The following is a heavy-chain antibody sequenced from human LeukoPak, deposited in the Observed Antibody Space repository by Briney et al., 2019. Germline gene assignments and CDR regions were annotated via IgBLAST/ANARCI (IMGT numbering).Heavy chain of an antibody. Sequence: GGSLRLSCAASGFTFSTHAMTWVRQVPRKGLEWVSAISGSGGNTYYADSVKGRFTISRDNSKNTLFLQMNSLRAEDTAVYYCAKDDDLVVPRGVSYGMDVWGQGTTVTVSS. CDR3: AKDDDLVVPRGVSYGMDV. D-gene: IGHD2-15*01. CDR2: ISGSGGNT. V-gene: IGHV3-23*01. CDR1: GFTFSTHA. J-gene: IGHJ6*02.